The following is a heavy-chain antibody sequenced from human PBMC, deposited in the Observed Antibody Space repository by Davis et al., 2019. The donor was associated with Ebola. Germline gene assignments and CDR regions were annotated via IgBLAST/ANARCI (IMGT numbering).Heavy chain of an antibody. D-gene: IGHD3-10*01. CDR2: MYSRGDT. V-gene: IGHV4-59*01. Sequence: SETLSLTCTVSGGSISNYYWSWIRQPPGKGLEWIGYMYSRGDTNYNPSLKGRVTISPDTSNNQFSLKLASVTAADTAIYYCASSYGGGDYWYFEHWGQGTLITVSS. CDR3: ASSYGGGDYWYFEH. CDR1: GGSISNYY. J-gene: IGHJ4*02.